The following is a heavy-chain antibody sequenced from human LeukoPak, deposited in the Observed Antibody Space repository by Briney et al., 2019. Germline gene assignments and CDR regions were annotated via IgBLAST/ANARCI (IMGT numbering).Heavy chain of an antibody. Sequence: SETLSLTCTVFGGSISSSNYYWVWFRQPPGKGLEWIGYIYYTGNTYYNPSLKSRVTMSADTSKNQFSLKLSSVTAADTAVYYCAGYFESWFDPWGRGTLVTVSS. D-gene: IGHD3-22*01. CDR1: GGSISSSNYY. V-gene: IGHV4-31*03. CDR2: IYYTGNT. CDR3: AGYFESWFDP. J-gene: IGHJ5*02.